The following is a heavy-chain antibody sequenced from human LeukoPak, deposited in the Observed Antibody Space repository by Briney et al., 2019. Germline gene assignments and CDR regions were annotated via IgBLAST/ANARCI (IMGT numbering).Heavy chain of an antibody. Sequence: SETLSLTCAVSGYSISSGYYWGWIRQPPGKGLEWIGSIYHSGSTYYNPSLKSRVTISVDTSKNQFSLKLSPVTAADTAVYYCARAPDIAEDFDYWGQGTLVTVSS. V-gene: IGHV4-38-2*01. D-gene: IGHD3-9*01. CDR3: ARAPDIAEDFDY. CDR1: GYSISSGYY. J-gene: IGHJ4*02. CDR2: IYHSGST.